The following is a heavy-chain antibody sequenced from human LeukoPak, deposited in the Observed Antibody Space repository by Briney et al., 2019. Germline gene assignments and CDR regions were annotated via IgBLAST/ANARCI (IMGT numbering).Heavy chain of an antibody. V-gene: IGHV4-39*01. D-gene: IGHD5/OR15-5a*01. CDR3: ARLVLRGRYYFDY. CDR1: GGSISSSSYY. Sequence: SETLSLTCTVSGGSISSSSYYWGWIRQPPGKGLEWIGSIYYSGSTYYNPSLKSRVTISVDTSKNQFSLKLSSVTAADTAVYYCARLVLRGRYYFDYWGQGTLVTVSS. J-gene: IGHJ4*02. CDR2: IYYSGST.